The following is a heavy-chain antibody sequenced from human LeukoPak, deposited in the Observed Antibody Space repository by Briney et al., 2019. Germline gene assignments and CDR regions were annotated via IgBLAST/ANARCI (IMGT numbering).Heavy chain of an antibody. Sequence: PSETLSLTCTVSGGSISSSSYYWGWIRQPPGKGLEWIGSIYYSGSTYYNPSLKSRVTISVDTSKNQFSLKLSSVTAADTAVYYCARFESVPAMVTGSPGSGDFDYWGQGTLVTVSS. CDR2: IYYSGST. CDR1: GGSISSSSYY. J-gene: IGHJ4*02. D-gene: IGHD5-18*01. CDR3: ARFESVPAMVTGSPGSGDFDY. V-gene: IGHV4-39*01.